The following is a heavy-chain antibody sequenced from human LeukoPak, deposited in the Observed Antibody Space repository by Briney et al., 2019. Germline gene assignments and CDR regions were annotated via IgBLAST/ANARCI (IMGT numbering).Heavy chain of an antibody. J-gene: IGHJ4*02. D-gene: IGHD3-3*01. Sequence: GGSLRLSCVGSGFIFEDYGMHWVRHVPGKGLEWVSGISWNSNTRVYAESVKGRFTISRDNAKHSLDLQMISLRAEDTALYYCVKDADFWSGLDCWGQGTLVTVSS. V-gene: IGHV3-9*01. CDR3: VKDADFWSGLDC. CDR1: GFIFEDYG. CDR2: ISWNSNTR.